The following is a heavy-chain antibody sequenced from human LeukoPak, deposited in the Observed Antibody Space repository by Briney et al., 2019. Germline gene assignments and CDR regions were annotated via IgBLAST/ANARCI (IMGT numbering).Heavy chain of an antibody. CDR3: ARVISSGWAGFDY. CDR2: IYYRGIT. J-gene: IGHJ4*02. Sequence: KASETLSLTCTVSGGSISSYYWSWIRQPPGKGLEWIGYIYYRGITNYNPSLGGRVTISVDMSKNQMSLKLNSVTTADTAVYYCARVISSGWAGFDYWGQGALVTVSS. D-gene: IGHD6-19*01. CDR1: GGSISSYY. V-gene: IGHV4-59*01.